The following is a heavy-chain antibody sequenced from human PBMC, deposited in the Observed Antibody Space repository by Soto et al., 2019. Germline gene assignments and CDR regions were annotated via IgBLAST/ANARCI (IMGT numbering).Heavy chain of an antibody. CDR3: ARHRALNWFDP. CDR1: GGSISSYY. V-gene: IGHV4-59*08. Sequence: PLETLSLTCTVSGGSISSYYLSWIRQPPGKGLEWIGYMYYSGSTSYNPSLNSRVTLSVDTSKNQFFLKLSFVTAADTAVYYCARHRALNWFDPWGQGTLVTVSS. CDR2: MYYSGST. J-gene: IGHJ5*02.